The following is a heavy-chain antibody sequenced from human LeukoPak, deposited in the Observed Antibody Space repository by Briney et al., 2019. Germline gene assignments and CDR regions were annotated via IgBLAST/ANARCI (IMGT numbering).Heavy chain of an antibody. D-gene: IGHD6-19*01. CDR3: ARNPDEHWLDESENWYFDL. V-gene: IGHV1-2*06. Sequence: GASVKVTCKASGYTFIDYYLHWRRQAPGQGLEWMGRINPNRGDTKPAQKFQGRVTMTRDTSISVAYMELSSLQSDDTAVYYCARNPDEHWLDESENWYFDLWGSGTLVTVSS. CDR2: INPNRGDT. J-gene: IGHJ2*01. CDR1: GYTFIDYY.